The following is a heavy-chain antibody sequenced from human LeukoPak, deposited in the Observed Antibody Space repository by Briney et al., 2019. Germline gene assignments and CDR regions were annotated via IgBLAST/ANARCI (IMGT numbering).Heavy chain of an antibody. J-gene: IGHJ6*02. CDR3: AREWITGTTNYYGMDV. Sequence: ASVKVSCKASGYTFTGYYMHWVRQAPGQGLEWMGWINPNSGGTDSAQKFQGRVTMTTDTSISTAYMELSRLRSDDTAVYYCAREWITGTTNYYGMDVWGQGTTVTVSS. V-gene: IGHV1-2*02. D-gene: IGHD1-7*01. CDR1: GYTFTGYY. CDR2: INPNSGGT.